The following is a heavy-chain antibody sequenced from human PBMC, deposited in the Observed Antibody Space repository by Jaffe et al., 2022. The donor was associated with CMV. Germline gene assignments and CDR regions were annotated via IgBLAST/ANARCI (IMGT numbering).Heavy chain of an antibody. CDR1: GFTFSSYA. D-gene: IGHD3-10*01. J-gene: IGHJ4*02. Sequence: EVQLVESGGGLVQPGGSLRLSCAASGFTFSSYAMHWVRQAPGKGLEYVSAISSNGGSTYYANSVKGRFTISRDNSKNTLYLQMGSLRAEDMAVYYCARSPYYYGSGSSGGYYFDYWGQGTLVTVSS. V-gene: IGHV3-64*01. CDR2: ISSNGGST. CDR3: ARSPYYYGSGSSGGYYFDY.